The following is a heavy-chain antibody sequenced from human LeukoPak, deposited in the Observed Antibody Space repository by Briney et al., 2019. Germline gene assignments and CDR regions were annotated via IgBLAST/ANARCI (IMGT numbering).Heavy chain of an antibody. V-gene: IGHV3-74*01. CDR3: ASSLGYSGYY. CDR1: GFTFSSYW. CDR2: IKGDGSST. D-gene: IGHD3-22*01. Sequence: GGSLRLSCSASGFTFSSYWMHWVRQAPGKGLVWVSRIKGDGSSTTYADSVKGRFTISRDNAKNTLYLQMSSLRAEDTAVYYCASSLGYSGYYWGQGTPVTVSS. J-gene: IGHJ4*02.